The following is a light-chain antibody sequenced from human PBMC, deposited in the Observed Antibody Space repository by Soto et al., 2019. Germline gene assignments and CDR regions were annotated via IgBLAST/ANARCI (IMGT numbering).Light chain of an antibody. CDR3: QVWDSSSDHSGVM. Sequence: SYELTQPPSVSVAPGQTARITCGGTNIGSKSVHWYQQKPGQAPVLVVYDDSDRPSGIPERFSGSNSGNTATLTISRVEAGDEADYYCQVWDSSSDHSGVMFGGGTKVTVL. CDR2: DDS. CDR1: NIGSKS. V-gene: IGLV3-21*02. J-gene: IGLJ3*02.